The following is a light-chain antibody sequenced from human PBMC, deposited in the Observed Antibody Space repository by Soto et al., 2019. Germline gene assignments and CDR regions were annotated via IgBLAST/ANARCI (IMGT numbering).Light chain of an antibody. V-gene: IGLV1-47*01. CDR2: RNN. J-gene: IGLJ2*01. Sequence: QSVLTQPPSASGTPGQRVTISCSGSSSNIGSKYVYWYQQLPGTAPKLLMYRNNQRPSGVPDRFSGSKSGTSASLAISGLRSEDEADYYCAGWDAGVSGPAFGGGTKVTVL. CDR3: AGWDAGVSGPA. CDR1: SSNIGSKY.